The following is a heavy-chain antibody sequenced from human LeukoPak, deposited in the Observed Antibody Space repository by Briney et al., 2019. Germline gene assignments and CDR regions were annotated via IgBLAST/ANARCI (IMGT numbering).Heavy chain of an antibody. CDR2: IKQDGSEK. D-gene: IGHD3-3*01. CDR1: GFTFSDYW. J-gene: IGHJ3*02. V-gene: IGHV3-7*01. CDR3: ARDGRFSYGAFDI. Sequence: TGGSLRLSCVASGFTFSDYWMTWVRQAPGKGLECVANIKQDGSEKFYVDSVKGRFTISRDSAKNSLYLQMNSLRAEDTAVYYCARDGRFSYGAFDIWGQGTMVAVSS.